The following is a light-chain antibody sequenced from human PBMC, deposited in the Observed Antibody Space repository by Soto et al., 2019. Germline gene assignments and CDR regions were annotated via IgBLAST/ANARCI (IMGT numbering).Light chain of an antibody. V-gene: IGLV4-69*01. Sequence: QAVVTQSPSASASLGASVKLTCTLSSGHSSYAIAWHQQQPEKGPRYLMKLNSDGSHSKGDGIPDRFSGSSSGAERYLTISGLQSEDEADYYCQTWGTGIHWVFGGGTKLTVL. CDR1: SGHSSYA. CDR3: QTWGTGIHWV. CDR2: LNSDGSH. J-gene: IGLJ3*02.